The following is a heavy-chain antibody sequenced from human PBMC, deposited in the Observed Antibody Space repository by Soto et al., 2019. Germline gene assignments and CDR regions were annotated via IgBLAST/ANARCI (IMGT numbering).Heavy chain of an antibody. CDR2: IYNSGRT. Sequence: SETLSLTCTVSGGSLLGYYWSWIRQPAGKGLEWIGRIYNSGRTNNNPSLKSRVTMSVDMSKNQFSLKLSSVTAADTAIYYCARDRLETETYGMDVWGRGTTVTVSS. D-gene: IGHD1-1*01. CDR3: ARDRLETETYGMDV. J-gene: IGHJ6*02. V-gene: IGHV4-4*07. CDR1: GGSLLGYY.